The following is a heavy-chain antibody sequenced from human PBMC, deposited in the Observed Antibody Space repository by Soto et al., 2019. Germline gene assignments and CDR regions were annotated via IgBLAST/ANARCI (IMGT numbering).Heavy chain of an antibody. J-gene: IGHJ6*04. CDR1: GFTFTNYW. CDR2: INEDGGEK. CDR3: VRASRSVDV. Sequence: GGSLRLSCAASGFTFTNYWMSWVRRSPVKGLEWVASINEDGGEKHYVDSAKGRFTISRDNAQISLYLQVDSLRGEDTAVYYCVRASRSVDVWGKGITVTVSS. V-gene: IGHV3-7*01. D-gene: IGHD1-26*01.